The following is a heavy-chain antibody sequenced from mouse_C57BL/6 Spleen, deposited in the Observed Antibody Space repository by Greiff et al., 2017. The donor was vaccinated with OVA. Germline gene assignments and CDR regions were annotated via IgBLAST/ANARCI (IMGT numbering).Heavy chain of an antibody. CDR1: GYTFTSYT. V-gene: IGHV1-4*01. CDR3: ARGAGLYSNYIDY. J-gene: IGHJ2*01. CDR2: INPSNGGT. Sequence: QVQLQQSGAELARPGASVKMSCKASGYTFTSYTMHWVKQRPGQGLEWIGYINPSNGGTNYNEKFKSKATLTVDKSSSTAYMQLSSLTSEDSAVYYCARGAGLYSNYIDYWGQGTTLTVSS. D-gene: IGHD2-5*01.